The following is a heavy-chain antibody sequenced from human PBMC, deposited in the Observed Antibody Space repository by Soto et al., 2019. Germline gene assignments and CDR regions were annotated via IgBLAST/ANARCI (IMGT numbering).Heavy chain of an antibody. CDR1: ESTFSRYW. CDR3: ARDLSGRADV. J-gene: IGHJ6*02. D-gene: IGHD3-10*01. CDR2: LNEDGSFT. V-gene: IGHV3-74*01. Sequence: LRLSCVASESTFSRYWMHWVRQTPGKGLVWVSRLNEDGSFTSYADSVQGRFTIFRDNAKKTLYLQMNSLRAEDTAVYYCARDLSGRADVWGQGTTVTVSS.